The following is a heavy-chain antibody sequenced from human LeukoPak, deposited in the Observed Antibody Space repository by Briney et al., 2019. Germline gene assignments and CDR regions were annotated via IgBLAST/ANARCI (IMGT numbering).Heavy chain of an antibody. J-gene: IGHJ5*02. CDR1: GFTVSSNY. V-gene: IGHV3-53*01. CDR2: IYSGGSP. CDR3: ARAVPPAFDP. Sequence: GGSLRLSCAASGFTVSSNYMNWVRQAPGKGLEWVSVIYSGGSPYYADSVKGRFTISRDNAKNSLYLQMNSLRAEDTAVYYCARAVPPAFDPWGQGTLVTVSS.